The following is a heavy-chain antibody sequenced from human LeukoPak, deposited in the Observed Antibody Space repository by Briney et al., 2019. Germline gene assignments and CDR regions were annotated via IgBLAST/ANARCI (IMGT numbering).Heavy chain of an antibody. V-gene: IGHV3-23*01. J-gene: IGHJ4*02. Sequence: GGSLRLSCAASGFTFSSYAMSWVRQAPGKGLEWVSAISGSGGSTYYADSVKGRFTISRDNSKNALYLQMNSLRAEDTAVYYCAKDRGVVVPAAPCYWGQGTLVTVSS. D-gene: IGHD2-2*01. CDR1: GFTFSSYA. CDR2: ISGSGGST. CDR3: AKDRGVVVPAAPCY.